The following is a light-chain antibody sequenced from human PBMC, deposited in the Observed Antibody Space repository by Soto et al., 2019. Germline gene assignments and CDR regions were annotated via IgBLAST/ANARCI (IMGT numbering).Light chain of an antibody. Sequence: DIVMTQSPLSLPVTPGEPASISCRSSQSLLHSNGYNYLDWYLQKPGQSPQLLIYLGSYRASGVPDRFSGSGSGTDFTLKISRVEAEDVGVYYCMQALQTHPALSFGGGTKVETK. CDR3: MQALQTHPALS. CDR1: QSLLHSNGYNY. CDR2: LGS. J-gene: IGKJ4*01. V-gene: IGKV2-28*01.